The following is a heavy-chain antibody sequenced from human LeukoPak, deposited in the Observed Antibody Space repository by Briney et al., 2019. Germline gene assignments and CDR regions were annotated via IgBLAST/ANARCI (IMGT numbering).Heavy chain of an antibody. Sequence: ASVKVSCKASGYAFTSYGFSWVRQAPGQGLEWMGWISAYNGDTKYALNLQGRVTMTTDTSTSTAYMELRSLRSDDTAVYYCARQLRWDQYYFDYWGQGTLVTVSS. CDR1: GYAFTSYG. V-gene: IGHV1-18*01. D-gene: IGHD4-23*01. CDR2: ISAYNGDT. J-gene: IGHJ4*02. CDR3: ARQLRWDQYYFDY.